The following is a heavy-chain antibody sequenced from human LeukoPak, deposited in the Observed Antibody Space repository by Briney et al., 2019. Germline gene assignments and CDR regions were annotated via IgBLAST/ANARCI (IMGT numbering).Heavy chain of an antibody. D-gene: IGHD3-16*01. CDR2: IYYSGST. J-gene: IGHJ4*02. Sequence: SETLSLTCTVSGGSISSYYWSWIRQPPGKGLEWIGYIYYSGSTNYNPSLKSRVTISVDTSKNQFSLKLSSVTAADTAVYYCARGPGEIFDYWGRGTLVTVSS. CDR1: GGSISSYY. CDR3: ARGPGEIFDY. V-gene: IGHV4-59*01.